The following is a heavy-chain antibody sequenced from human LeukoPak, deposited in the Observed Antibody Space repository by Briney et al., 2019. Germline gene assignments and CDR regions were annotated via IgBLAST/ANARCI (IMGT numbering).Heavy chain of an antibody. V-gene: IGHV4-34*01. CDR2: INHSGST. J-gene: IGHJ5*02. CDR1: GGSFSGYY. D-gene: IGHD6-13*01. CDR3: ARDPGYSSSWYQIGWFDP. Sequence: SETLSLTCAVYGGSFSGYYWSWIRQPPGKGLEWIGEINHSGSTNYNPSLKSRVTISVDTSKNQFSLQLNSVTPEDTAVYYCARDPGYSSSWYQIGWFDPWGQGTLVTVSS.